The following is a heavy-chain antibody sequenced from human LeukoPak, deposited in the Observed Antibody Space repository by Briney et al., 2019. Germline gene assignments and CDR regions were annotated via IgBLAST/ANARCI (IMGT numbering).Heavy chain of an antibody. CDR1: GYTFTGYY. D-gene: IGHD6-6*01. V-gene: IGHV1-2*02. CDR2: INPNSGGT. J-gene: IGHJ3*02. CDR3: VCGALVRDAFDI. Sequence: ASVKVSCKASGYTFTGYYMHWVRQAPGQGLEWMGWINPNSGGTNYAQKFQGRVTMTRDTSISTAYMELSRLRSDDTAVYYCVCGALVRDAFDIWGQGTMVTVSS.